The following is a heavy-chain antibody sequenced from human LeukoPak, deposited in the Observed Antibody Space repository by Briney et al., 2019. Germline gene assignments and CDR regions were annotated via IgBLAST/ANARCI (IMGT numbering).Heavy chain of an antibody. CDR2: ISAYNGNT. CDR3: ARDHRVGEMYYFDY. V-gene: IGHV1-18*01. J-gene: IGHJ4*02. Sequence: ASVKVSCKASRGTFSSYAISWVRQAPGQGLEWMGWISAYNGNTNYAQKLQGRVTMTTDTSTGTAYMELRSLRSDDTAVYYCARDHRVGEMYYFDYWGQGTLVTVSS. CDR1: RGTFSSYA. D-gene: IGHD1-26*01.